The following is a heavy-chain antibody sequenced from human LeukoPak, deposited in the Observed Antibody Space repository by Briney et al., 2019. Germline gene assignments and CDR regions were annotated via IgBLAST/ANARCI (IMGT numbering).Heavy chain of an antibody. V-gene: IGHV4-34*01. J-gene: IGHJ2*01. CDR3: ARGRSSSWPPYWYFDL. Sequence: SETLSPTCAVYGGSFSGYYWSWIRQPPGKGLEWIGEINHSGSTNYNPSLKSRVTISVDTSKNQFSLKLSSVTAADTAVYYCARGRSSSWPPYWYFDLWGRGTLVTVSS. CDR2: INHSGST. CDR1: GGSFSGYY. D-gene: IGHD6-13*01.